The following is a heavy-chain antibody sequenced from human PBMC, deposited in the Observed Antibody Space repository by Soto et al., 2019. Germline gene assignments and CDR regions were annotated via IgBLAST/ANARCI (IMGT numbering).Heavy chain of an antibody. V-gene: IGHV4-31*03. J-gene: IGHJ4*02. CDR3: ARGAGITILGAVTTGPFFDY. CDR2: LYYSGST. D-gene: IGHD3-3*01. CDR1: AGSFSRGGYY. Sequence: QVQLQESGTRLVKPSQTLSLTCTVSAGSFSRGGYYWTWIRQHPGKGLELIGYLYYSGSTYYNPSLRRRVTISLGTSKNPFSLKLSAVTAADTGVYYCARGAGITILGAVTTGPFFDYWGQGALVTGSS.